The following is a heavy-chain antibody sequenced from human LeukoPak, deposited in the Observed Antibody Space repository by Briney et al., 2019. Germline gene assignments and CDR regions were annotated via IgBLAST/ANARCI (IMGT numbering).Heavy chain of an antibody. CDR3: ARDSEYSGYDLGY. Sequence: ASVKVSCKASRYTFTGYYMHWVRQAPGQGLEWMGWINPNSGGTNYAQKFQGRVTMTRDTSISTAYMELSRLRCDDTAVYYCARDSEYSGYDLGYWGQGTLVTVSS. CDR2: INPNSGGT. V-gene: IGHV1-2*02. D-gene: IGHD5-12*01. CDR1: RYTFTGYY. J-gene: IGHJ4*02.